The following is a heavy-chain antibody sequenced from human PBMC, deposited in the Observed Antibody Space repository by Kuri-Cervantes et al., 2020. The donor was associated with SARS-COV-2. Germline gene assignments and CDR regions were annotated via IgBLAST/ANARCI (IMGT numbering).Heavy chain of an antibody. Sequence: GSLRLSCTVSGGSIDSSSIYWGWIRQPPGKGLEWIGNIYYTGTTYYNPSLKSRVTISVDTSKEQFSLKLSSVTAADTAIYYCATFTVTTKFDNWGQGTLVTVSS. CDR3: ATFTVTTKFDN. CDR1: GGSIDSSSIY. D-gene: IGHD4-17*01. CDR2: IYYTGTT. J-gene: IGHJ4*02. V-gene: IGHV4-39*01.